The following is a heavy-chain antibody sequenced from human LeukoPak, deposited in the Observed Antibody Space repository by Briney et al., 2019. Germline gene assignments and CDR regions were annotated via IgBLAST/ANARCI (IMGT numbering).Heavy chain of an antibody. J-gene: IGHJ5*02. CDR3: ARGVSSSWQFNWFDP. D-gene: IGHD6-13*01. Sequence: PSETLSLTCAVYGGSFSGYYWSWIRQPPGKGLEWIGYIYYSGSTYYNPSLKSRVTISVDTSKNQFSLKLSSVTAADTAVYYCARGVSSSWQFNWFDPWGQGTLVTVSS. V-gene: IGHV4-34*09. CDR1: GGSFSGYY. CDR2: IYYSGST.